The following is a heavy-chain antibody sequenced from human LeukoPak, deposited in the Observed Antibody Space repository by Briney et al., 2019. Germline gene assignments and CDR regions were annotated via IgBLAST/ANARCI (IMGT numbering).Heavy chain of an antibody. Sequence: SETLSLTCTVSGGSISSGGYYWSWIRQHPGKGLEWIGYIYYSGSTYYNPSLKSRVTISVDTSKNQFSLKLTSVTAADTAMYYCVRDRELNYWGQGTLVTVSS. CDR2: IYYSGST. D-gene: IGHD3-10*01. CDR3: VRDRELNY. V-gene: IGHV4-31*03. J-gene: IGHJ4*02. CDR1: GGSISSGGYY.